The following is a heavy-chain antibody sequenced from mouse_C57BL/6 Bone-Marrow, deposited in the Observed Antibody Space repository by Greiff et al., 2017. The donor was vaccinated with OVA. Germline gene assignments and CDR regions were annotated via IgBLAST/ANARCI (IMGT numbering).Heavy chain of an antibody. Sequence: LQKSGAELVRPGASVTLSCKASGYTFTDYEMHWVKQTPVHGLEWIGAIDPETGGTAYNQKFKGKAILTADKSSSTAYMELRSLTSEDSAVYYCTRDVNWSWFAYWGQGTLVTVSA. CDR1: GYTFTDYE. V-gene: IGHV1-15*01. CDR3: TRDVNWSWFAY. J-gene: IGHJ3*01. CDR2: IDPETGGT. D-gene: IGHD4-1*01.